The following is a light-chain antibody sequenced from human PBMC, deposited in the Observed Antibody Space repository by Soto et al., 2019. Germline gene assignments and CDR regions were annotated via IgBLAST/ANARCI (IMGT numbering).Light chain of an antibody. Sequence: EIVLTQSPGTLSLSPGERATLSCRASQSVGNNYLAWYQQKPVQAPRLLIYGASSRASGIPDRFTGSGSGTDFTLSISRLEPEDLPVYYCQHYGSSRLTFGGGTRVEIK. V-gene: IGKV3-20*01. CDR2: GAS. CDR1: QSVGNNY. J-gene: IGKJ4*01. CDR3: QHYGSSRLT.